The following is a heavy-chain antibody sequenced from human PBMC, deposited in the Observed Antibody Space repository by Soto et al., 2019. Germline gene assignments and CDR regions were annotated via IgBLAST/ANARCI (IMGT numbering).Heavy chain of an antibody. D-gene: IGHD3-9*01. J-gene: IGHJ4*02. CDR1: GGTFSSYA. Sequence: SVKVSCKASGGTFSSYAISWVRQAPGQGLEWMGGIIPIFGTANYAQKFQGRVTITADESTSTAYMELSSLRSEDTAVYYCARFPRERYFDWPREGWGQGTLVTVSS. CDR3: ARFPRERYFDWPREG. V-gene: IGHV1-69*13. CDR2: IIPIFGTA.